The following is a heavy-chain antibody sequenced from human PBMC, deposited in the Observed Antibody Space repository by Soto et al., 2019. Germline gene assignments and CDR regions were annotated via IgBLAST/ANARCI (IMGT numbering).Heavy chain of an antibody. V-gene: IGHV3-33*01. J-gene: IGHJ6*02. CDR1: GFTFSSYG. D-gene: IGHD6-19*01. CDR3: ARAEADGSGPPGVFYYGMDV. Sequence: QVQLVESGGGVVQPGRSLRLSCAASGFTFSSYGMHWVRQAPGKGLEWVAVIWYDGSNKYYADSVKGRFTISRDNSKNTLYLQMNSLRAEDTAVYYCARAEADGSGPPGVFYYGMDVWGQGTTVTVSS. CDR2: IWYDGSNK.